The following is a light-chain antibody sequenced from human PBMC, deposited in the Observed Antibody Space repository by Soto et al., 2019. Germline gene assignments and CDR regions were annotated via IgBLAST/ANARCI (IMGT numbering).Light chain of an antibody. CDR1: SSDVGGYNH. J-gene: IGLJ3*02. CDR2: EGS. CDR3: CSYAGSSTWV. Sequence: QSALTQPRSVSGSPGQSVTISCTGTSSDVGGYNHVSWYQQHPGKAPKLMIYEGSKRPSGVSNRFSGSKSGNTASLTISGLQAEDEADYYCCSYAGSSTWVFGGGTKVTVL. V-gene: IGLV2-23*01.